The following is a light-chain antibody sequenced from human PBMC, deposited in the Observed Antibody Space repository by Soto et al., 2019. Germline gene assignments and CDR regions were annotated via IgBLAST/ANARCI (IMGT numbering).Light chain of an antibody. CDR1: QGISSA. V-gene: IGKV1-13*02. CDR2: DAS. J-gene: IGKJ5*01. CDR3: QQLNSYPFT. Sequence: AIHLTQSPSSLSASVGDRVTITCRASQGISSALAWYQHKPGRPPRVLIYDASSLQSGAPSRFSGSESGTDCTLTISSLQPEDSATYYCQQLNSYPFTFGQGTRLEIK.